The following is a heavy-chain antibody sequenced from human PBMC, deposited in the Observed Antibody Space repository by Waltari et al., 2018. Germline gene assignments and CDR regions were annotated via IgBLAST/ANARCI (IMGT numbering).Heavy chain of an antibody. V-gene: IGHV1-2*06. CDR1: GYTFTGYY. CDR3: ARDRAYYYDSSGYYSIDP. D-gene: IGHD3-22*01. CDR2: INPNSGGT. Sequence: QVQLVQSGAEVKKPGASVKVSGKASGYTFTGYYMHWVRQAPGQGLEWMGRINPNSGGTNYAQKFQGRVTMTRDTSISTAYMELSRLRSDDTAVYYCARDRAYYYDSSGYYSIDPWGQGTLVTVSS. J-gene: IGHJ5*02.